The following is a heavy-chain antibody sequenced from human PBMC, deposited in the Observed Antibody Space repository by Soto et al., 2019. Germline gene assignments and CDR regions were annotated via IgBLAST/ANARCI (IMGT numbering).Heavy chain of an antibody. V-gene: IGHV1-46*02. Sequence: QVQLVQSGAEVKKPGASVKVSCKASGFTFNNYFFHWVRQAPRQGLEWMGIISPYDGSTNYEQSLQGRVTMTSDTSTSTVYMELSSLRSEDSAVFYCAIGDGRGSTGFYYFYGMDVWGHGTTVTVSS. D-gene: IGHD1-26*01. CDR1: GFTFNNYF. J-gene: IGHJ6*02. CDR2: ISPYDGST. CDR3: AIGDGRGSTGFYYFYGMDV.